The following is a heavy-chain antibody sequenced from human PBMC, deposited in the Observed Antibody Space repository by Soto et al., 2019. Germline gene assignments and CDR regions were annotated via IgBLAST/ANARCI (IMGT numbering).Heavy chain of an antibody. J-gene: IGHJ4*02. CDR1: GFIFSSYG. Sequence: GGSLRLSCAASGFIFSSYGMHWVRQAPGKGLEWVAAIWGGGSTTYYADSLKGRFTISRDNSKNTLYLQINSLRAEDTAVYYCAKTIRGGYSSSWYYFDYWGQGTLVTVSS. CDR2: IWGGGSTT. CDR3: AKTIRGGYSSSWYYFDY. D-gene: IGHD6-13*01. V-gene: IGHV3-33*06.